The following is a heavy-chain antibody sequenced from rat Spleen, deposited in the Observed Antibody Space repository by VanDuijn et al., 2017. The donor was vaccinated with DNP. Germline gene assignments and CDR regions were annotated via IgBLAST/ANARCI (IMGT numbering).Heavy chain of an antibody. CDR3: AGGSRVWFAY. CDR2: INTGSGGT. V-gene: IGHV1-43*01. J-gene: IGHJ3*01. Sequence: QVQLQQSGAELAKPGSSVKISCKASGYTFNSFYRGWIKQTTGQGLEYIGYINTGSGGTNYNEKFKGKATLTVDKSSSTAFMKLSSLTPDDSAVYYCAGGSRVWFAYWGQGTLVTVSS. D-gene: IGHD1-11*01. CDR1: GYTFNSFY.